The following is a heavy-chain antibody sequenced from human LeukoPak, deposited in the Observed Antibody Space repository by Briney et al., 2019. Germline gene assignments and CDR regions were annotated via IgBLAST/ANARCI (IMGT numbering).Heavy chain of an antibody. CDR2: ISGSGGST. V-gene: IGHV3-23*01. D-gene: IGHD5-24*01. CDR3: ASRDGYTNTELYYYGMDV. Sequence: GGSLRLSCAASGFTFSSYAMSWVRQAPGKGLEWVSAISGSGGSTYYADSVKGRLTISRDNSKNTLYLQMNSLRAEDTTVYYCASRDGYTNTELYYYGMDVWGQGTTVTVSS. CDR1: GFTFSSYA. J-gene: IGHJ6*02.